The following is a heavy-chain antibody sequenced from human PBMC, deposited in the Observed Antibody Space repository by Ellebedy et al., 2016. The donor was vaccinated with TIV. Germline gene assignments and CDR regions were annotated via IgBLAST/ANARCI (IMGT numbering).Heavy chain of an antibody. CDR2: IYQDGSDQ. D-gene: IGHD4-17*01. CDR3: ARRGSYGDYAVQVNSWFDT. J-gene: IGHJ5*02. V-gene: IGHV3-7*01. CDR1: GLSFRSYW. Sequence: PGGSLRLSCAASGLSFRSYWMSWVRQAPGKGLEWVANIYQDGSDQYYADSVKGRFTISRDNANKSLFLQMNSLRVDDTAVYYCARRGSYGDYAVQVNSWFDTWGQGTLVSVSS.